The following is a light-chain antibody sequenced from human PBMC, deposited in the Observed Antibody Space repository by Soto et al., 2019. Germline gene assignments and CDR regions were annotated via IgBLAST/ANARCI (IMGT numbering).Light chain of an antibody. CDR1: QGVSSN. Sequence: EIVMTQSPATLSVSPGERATVSCRASQGVSSNLAWYQQKPGQAPRLLIYGASTRATGIPARFSGSGSGTEFTLTISSLQSEDFAVYYCQQYNNWLQTFGGGTKVEIK. CDR3: QQYNNWLQT. CDR2: GAS. V-gene: IGKV3-15*01. J-gene: IGKJ4*01.